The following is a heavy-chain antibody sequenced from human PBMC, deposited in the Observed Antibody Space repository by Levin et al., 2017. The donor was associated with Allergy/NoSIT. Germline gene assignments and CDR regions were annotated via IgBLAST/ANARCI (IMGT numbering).Heavy chain of an antibody. CDR2: INHSGST. J-gene: IGHJ4*02. CDR1: GGSFSGYY. V-gene: IGHV4-34*01. D-gene: IGHD3-9*01. CDR3: ARGQPSYYDILTGYFY. Sequence: PSETLSLTCAVYGGSFSGYYWSWIRQPPGKGLEWIGEINHSGSTNYNPSLKSRVTISVDTSKNQFSLKLSSVTAADTAVYYCARGQPSYYDILTGYFYWGQGTLVTVSS.